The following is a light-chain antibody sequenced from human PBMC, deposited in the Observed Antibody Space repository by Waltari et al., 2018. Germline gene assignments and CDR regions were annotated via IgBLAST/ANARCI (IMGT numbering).Light chain of an antibody. CDR1: QSVSSY. V-gene: IGKV3-11*01. CDR2: DAS. CDR3: QQRINWPFT. J-gene: IGKJ3*01. Sequence: EIVLTQSPATLSLSAGERGNLSCRASQSVSSYLAWYQQKPGQPPRLLIYDASNRATGIPARFSGSGSGTDFTLTISSLEPEDFAVYYCQQRINWPFTFGPGTKVDIK.